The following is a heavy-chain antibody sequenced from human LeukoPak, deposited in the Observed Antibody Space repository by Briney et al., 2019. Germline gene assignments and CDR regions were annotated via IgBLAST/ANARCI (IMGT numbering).Heavy chain of an antibody. CDR2: ISAYNGNS. Sequence: GASVKVSCKASGYTFTSYGISWVRQAPGQGLEWMGWISAYNGNSNYAQKLQGRVTMTTDTSTSTAYMELRSLRSDDTAVYYCARVSGDYVYHYYYMDVWGKGTTVTDSS. J-gene: IGHJ6*03. CDR1: GYTFTSYG. CDR3: ARVSGDYVYHYYYMDV. D-gene: IGHD4-17*01. V-gene: IGHV1-18*01.